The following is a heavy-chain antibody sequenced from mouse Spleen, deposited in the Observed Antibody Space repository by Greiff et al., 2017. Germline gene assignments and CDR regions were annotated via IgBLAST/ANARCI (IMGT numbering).Heavy chain of an antibody. V-gene: IGHV1-61*01. J-gene: IGHJ4*01. CDR3: ARKGNYIYAMDY. CDR1: GYTFTSYW. D-gene: IGHD2-1*01. Sequence: VQLQQPGAELVRPGSSVKLSCKASGYTFTSYWMDWVKQRPGQGLEWIGNIYPSDSETHYNQKFKDKATLTVDKSSSTAYMQLSSLTSEDSAVYYCARKGNYIYAMDYWGQGTSVTVSS. CDR2: IYPSDSET.